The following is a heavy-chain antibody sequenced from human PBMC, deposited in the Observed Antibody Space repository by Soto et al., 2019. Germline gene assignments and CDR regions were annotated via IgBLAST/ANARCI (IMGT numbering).Heavy chain of an antibody. D-gene: IGHD1-26*01. J-gene: IGHJ4*02. CDR3: AREAGWERELLRIAYLDY. CDR2: ISVYNGNT. V-gene: IGHV1-18*01. Sequence: ASVKVSCKASGYTFTSYGFSWVRQAPGQGLEWMGRISVYNGNTNYAQKFQGRVTMTTDTSTSTAYMELRSLRSDDTAVYYYAREAGWERELLRIAYLDYWGQGTPVTVSS. CDR1: GYTFTSYG.